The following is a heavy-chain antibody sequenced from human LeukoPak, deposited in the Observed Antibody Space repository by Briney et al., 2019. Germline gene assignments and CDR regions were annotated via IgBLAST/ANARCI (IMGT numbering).Heavy chain of an antibody. CDR1: GGSFSGYY. CDR3: ARGRIAARRGIDY. CDR2: INHSGST. D-gene: IGHD6-6*01. V-gene: IGHV4-34*01. J-gene: IGHJ4*02. Sequence: SETLSLTCAVYGGSFSGYYWSWIRQPPEKGLEWIGEINHSGSTNYNPSLKSRVTISVDTSKNQFSLKLSSVTAADTAVYYCARGRIAARRGIDYWGQGTLVTVSS.